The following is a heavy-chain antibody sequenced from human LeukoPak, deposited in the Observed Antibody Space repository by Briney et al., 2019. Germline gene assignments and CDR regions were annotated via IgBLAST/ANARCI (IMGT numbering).Heavy chain of an antibody. CDR2: INPNTGGT. CDR3: ARVRWGSDY. D-gene: IGHD3-16*01. CDR1: GYIFTGYY. J-gene: IGHJ4*02. V-gene: IGHV1-2*02. Sequence: ASVTLSCKASGYIFTGYYMHCVRLAPGQGLEWMGWINPNTGGTNYAQKFQGRVTMTRDTSISTAYMELSRLRSDDTAVYYCARVRWGSDYWGQGTLVTGS.